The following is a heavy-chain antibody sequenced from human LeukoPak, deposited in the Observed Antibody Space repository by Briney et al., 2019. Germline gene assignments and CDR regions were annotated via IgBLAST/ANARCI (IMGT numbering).Heavy chain of an antibody. CDR3: AKGIAAAKPTLYYFDY. Sequence: PGGSLRLSCAASGFTFDDYAMHWVRHAPGKGLEWVSGISWNSGSIGYADSVKGRFTTSRDNAKNSLYLQMNSLRAEDTALYYCAKGIAAAKPTLYYFDYWGQGTLVTVSS. CDR1: GFTFDDYA. D-gene: IGHD6-13*01. CDR2: ISWNSGSI. J-gene: IGHJ4*02. V-gene: IGHV3-9*01.